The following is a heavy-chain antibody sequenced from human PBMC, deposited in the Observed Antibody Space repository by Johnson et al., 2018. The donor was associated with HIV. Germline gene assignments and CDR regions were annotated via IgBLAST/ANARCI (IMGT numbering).Heavy chain of an antibody. CDR2: ISSNGGST. CDR1: GFTFSSYA. Sequence: VQLVESGGGLVQPGGSLRLSCAASGFTFSSYAMHWVRQAPGKGLEYVSGISSNGGSTYYANSVQGRFTISRDNSKNTLYLQINSLRAEDTAVYYCARDRAPVYSSSSTPFDAFDFWGQGTMVTVSS. J-gene: IGHJ3*01. CDR3: ARDRAPVYSSSSTPFDAFDF. D-gene: IGHD6-6*01. V-gene: IGHV3-64*01.